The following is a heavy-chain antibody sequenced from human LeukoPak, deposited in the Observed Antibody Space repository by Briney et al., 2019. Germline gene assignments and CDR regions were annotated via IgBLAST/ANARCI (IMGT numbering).Heavy chain of an antibody. J-gene: IGHJ5*02. V-gene: IGHV3-33*01. CDR3: ARGGAVPANCFDP. CDR1: GFTFSSYG. Sequence: GGTLRLSCAASGFTFSSYGMHWVRQAPGKGLEWVAVIWYDGSNKYYADSVKGRFTISRDNSKNTLYLQMNSLRAEDTAVYYCARGGAVPANCFDPWGQGTL. CDR2: IWYDGSNK. D-gene: IGHD2-2*01.